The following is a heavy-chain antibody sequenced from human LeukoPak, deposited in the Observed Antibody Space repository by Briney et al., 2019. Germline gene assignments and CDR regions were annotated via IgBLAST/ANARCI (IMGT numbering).Heavy chain of an antibody. Sequence: GESLKISCKGSGYRFTSYWIGWVRQMPGKGLEWMGIIYPGDSDTRYSPSFQGQVTISADKSINTAYLQWSSLKASDTAMYYCARRQGLLWFGEDGMDVWGQGTTVTVSS. CDR2: IYPGDSDT. D-gene: IGHD3-10*01. CDR3: ARRQGLLWFGEDGMDV. CDR1: GYRFTSYW. V-gene: IGHV5-51*01. J-gene: IGHJ6*02.